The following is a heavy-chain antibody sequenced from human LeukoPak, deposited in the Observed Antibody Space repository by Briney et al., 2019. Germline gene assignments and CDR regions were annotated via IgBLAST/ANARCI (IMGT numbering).Heavy chain of an antibody. CDR2: ISWNSGSI. CDR3: AKGEYYYDRSGYPIDY. CDR1: GFTFDDYA. V-gene: IGHV3-9*01. D-gene: IGHD3-22*01. Sequence: PGGSLRLSCAASGFTFDDYAMHWVRQAPGKGLEWVSGISWNSGSIGYADSVKGRFTISRDNAKNSLYLQMNSLRAEDTALYYCAKGEYYYDRSGYPIDYWGQGTLVTVSS. J-gene: IGHJ4*02.